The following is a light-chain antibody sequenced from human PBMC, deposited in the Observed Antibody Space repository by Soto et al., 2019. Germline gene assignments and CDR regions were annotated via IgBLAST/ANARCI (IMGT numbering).Light chain of an antibody. CDR2: GAS. V-gene: IGKV3-20*01. J-gene: IGKJ2*01. Sequence: ELVLTQSPGTLSLSPGERATLSCRASQSFSGNFLAWYQQKPGQAPRLLIYGASSRATGIPDRFSGSGSGTDFTLTISRLEPEDFAVYYCQQYGTSPYTFGQGTKVDIK. CDR3: QQYGTSPYT. CDR1: QSFSGNF.